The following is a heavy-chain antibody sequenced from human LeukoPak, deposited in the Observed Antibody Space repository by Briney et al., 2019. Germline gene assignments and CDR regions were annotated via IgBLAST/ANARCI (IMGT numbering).Heavy chain of an antibody. J-gene: IGHJ4*02. CDR3: AKFSRVQSSF. D-gene: IGHD4/OR15-4a*01. Sequence: PGGSLRLSCVASGFTFSDYWMSWVRQAPGKGLEWVANIKYDGIDKQYVDSIKGRFTISRDNAKNTLYLQMDSLRVDDTDIYYCAKFSRVQSSFWGQGTLVTVSS. CDR2: IKYDGIDK. CDR1: GFTFSDYW. V-gene: IGHV3-7*01.